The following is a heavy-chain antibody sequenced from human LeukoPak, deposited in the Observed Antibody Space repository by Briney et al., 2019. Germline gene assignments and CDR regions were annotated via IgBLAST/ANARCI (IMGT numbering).Heavy chain of an antibody. CDR1: GYTLTELS. CDR2: LDLEDGET. CDR3: ARDPPPDYDSSGYYPCY. V-gene: IGHV1-24*01. D-gene: IGHD3-22*01. J-gene: IGHJ4*02. Sequence: ASVKVSCKVSGYTLTELSMHWVRQAPGKGLEWMGGLDLEDGETIYAQKFQGRVTMTRDTSTSTVYMELSSLRSEDTAVYYCARDPPPDYDSSGYYPCYWGQGTLVTVSS.